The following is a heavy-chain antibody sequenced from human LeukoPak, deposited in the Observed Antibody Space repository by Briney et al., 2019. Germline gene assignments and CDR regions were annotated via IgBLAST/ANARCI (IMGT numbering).Heavy chain of an antibody. CDR3: ARVRRSSGPLDY. Sequence: SVKVSCKASGGTFSSYAISWVRQAPGQGLEWMGGIIPIFGTANYAQKFQGRVTITTDESTSTAYMELSSLRSEDTAVYYCARVRRSSGPLDYWGQGALVTVSS. CDR1: GGTFSSYA. J-gene: IGHJ4*02. V-gene: IGHV1-69*05. D-gene: IGHD6-19*01. CDR2: IIPIFGTA.